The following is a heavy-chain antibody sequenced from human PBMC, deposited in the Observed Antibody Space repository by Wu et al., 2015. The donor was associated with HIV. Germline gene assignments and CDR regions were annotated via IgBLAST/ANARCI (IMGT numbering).Heavy chain of an antibody. J-gene: IGHJ6*03. V-gene: IGHV1-18*01. CDR1: GYTFTNYG. D-gene: IGHD3-10*01. CDR2: ISAFTDNT. CDR3: ARSYFYGWGTSVSYYYMDV. Sequence: QVQLVQSGAEVKKPGASVKVSCKASGYTFTNYGISWVRQAPGQGLEWMGWISAFTDNTNNAQKLQGRVTMTRDTSITTAYMELGGLRSDDAAVYYCARSYFYGWGTSVSYYYMDVWGNGTTVTVSS.